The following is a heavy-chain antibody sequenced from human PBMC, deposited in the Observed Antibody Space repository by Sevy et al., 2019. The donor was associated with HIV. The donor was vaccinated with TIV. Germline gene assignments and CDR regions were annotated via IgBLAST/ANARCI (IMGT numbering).Heavy chain of an antibody. CDR2: TKSKAHGGTT. Sequence: GGSLRLSCTASGFTLGDYGMSWVRQAPGKGLEWISFTKSKAHGGTTENAASVKGRLTISRDDSKSIIYLQMNNLKIEDTSVYYCTRWSGSQSIFDYWGQGTLVTVSS. J-gene: IGHJ4*02. CDR3: TRWSGSQSIFDY. CDR1: GFTLGDYG. V-gene: IGHV3-49*04. D-gene: IGHD1-26*01.